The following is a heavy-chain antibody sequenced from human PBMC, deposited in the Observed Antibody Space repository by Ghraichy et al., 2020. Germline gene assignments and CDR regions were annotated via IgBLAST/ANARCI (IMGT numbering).Heavy chain of an antibody. V-gene: IGHV3-15*01. Sequence: GGSLRLSCAASGFTFRNAWMTWVRQAPGKGLECVGRIKSRTDGETTDLAAPVKGRFTISRDDSKNTLFLQMNSLKTEDTGIYYCATDHGKGFWSGYTAFDIWGQGTTVTVSS. CDR3: ATDHGKGFWSGYTAFDI. J-gene: IGHJ3*02. D-gene: IGHD3-3*01. CDR1: GFTFRNAW. CDR2: IKSRTDGETT.